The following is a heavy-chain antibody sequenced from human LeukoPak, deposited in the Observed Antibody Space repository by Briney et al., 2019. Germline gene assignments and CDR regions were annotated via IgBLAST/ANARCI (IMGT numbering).Heavy chain of an antibody. CDR2: IFYSGST. CDR3: ATSSGYYYAIDQ. V-gene: IGHV4-39*07. Sequence: SETLSLTCTVSGGSISSSSYYWGWIRQPPGKGLEWIGSIFYSGSTYYNPSLKSRVTISLDTPKNQFSLRLTSVTAADTAVYSCATSSGYYYAIDQWGQGTLVIVSS. CDR1: GGSISSSSYY. D-gene: IGHD3-22*01. J-gene: IGHJ4*02.